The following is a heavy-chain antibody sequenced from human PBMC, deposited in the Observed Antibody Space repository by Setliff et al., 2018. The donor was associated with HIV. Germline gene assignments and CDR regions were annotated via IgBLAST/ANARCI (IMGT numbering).Heavy chain of an antibody. J-gene: IGHJ4*01. V-gene: IGHV4-39*01. D-gene: IGHD5-12*01. CDR2: IDYSGIT. CDR1: GGSISNTNYY. Sequence: PSETLSLTCTVSGGSISNTNYYWGWIRQPPGKGLEWIGAIDYSGITYYNPSLKSRVTVSIDTSKNQFSLKLHSVTAADTAVYFCATLRWLRSKHSDYLGQGTLVTVSS. CDR3: ATLRWLRSKHSDY.